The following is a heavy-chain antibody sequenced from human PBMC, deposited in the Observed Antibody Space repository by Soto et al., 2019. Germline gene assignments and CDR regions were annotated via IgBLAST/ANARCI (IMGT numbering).Heavy chain of an antibody. CDR2: ISGSGGST. Sequence: GESLKISCAASGFTFSSYAMSWVRQAPGKGLEWVSAISGSGGSTYYADSVKGRFTISRDNSKNTLYLQMNSLRAEDTAVYYCAKTPAGGYCSGGSCYSLYFQHWGQGTLVTVSS. D-gene: IGHD2-15*01. V-gene: IGHV3-23*01. CDR1: GFTFSSYA. CDR3: AKTPAGGYCSGGSCYSLYFQH. J-gene: IGHJ1*01.